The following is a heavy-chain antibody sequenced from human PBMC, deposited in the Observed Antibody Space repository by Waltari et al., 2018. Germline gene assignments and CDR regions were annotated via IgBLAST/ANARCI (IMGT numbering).Heavy chain of an antibody. V-gene: IGHV3-23*01. CDR1: GFTFRSYA. Sequence: EVRLLESGGGLVQPGGSLRLSCAASGFTFRSYAMSWVRQAPGKGLEWVSAFSGSGGSTYYAGSVKGRFTISRDNSKNTLYLQMNSLRAEDTAVYYCAATTPGAFDYWGQGTLVTVSS. D-gene: IGHD1-1*01. J-gene: IGHJ4*02. CDR3: AATTPGAFDY. CDR2: FSGSGGST.